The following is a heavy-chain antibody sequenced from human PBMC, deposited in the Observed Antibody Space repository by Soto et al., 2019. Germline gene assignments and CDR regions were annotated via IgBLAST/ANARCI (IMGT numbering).Heavy chain of an antibody. CDR1: KFTFSDYI. Sequence: GGSLRLSCAASKFTFSDYIMNWVRQAPGKGLEWVSYISSSGSTIYYADSVKGRFTISRDNAENSLYLQMNSLRDEDTAVYYCARGGFGEQTYYYYGMDVWGQGTTVTVSS. V-gene: IGHV3-48*02. CDR3: ARGGFGEQTYYYYGMDV. D-gene: IGHD3-10*01. CDR2: ISSSGSTI. J-gene: IGHJ6*02.